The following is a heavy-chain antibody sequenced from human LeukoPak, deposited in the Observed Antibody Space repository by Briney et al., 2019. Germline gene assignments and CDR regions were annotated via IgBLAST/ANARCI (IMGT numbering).Heavy chain of an antibody. CDR1: GGSISSYY. CDR2: IYYSGST. V-gene: IGHV4-59*12. CDR3: ARGGWNDASSAEGWGYYYYMDV. Sequence: SETLSLTCTVSGGSISSYYWSWIRQPPGKGLEWFWYIYYSGSTNYNPSLKSRVTISVDTAKNQFSLKLSSVTAADTAVYYCARGGWNDASSAEGWGYYYYMDVWGKGTTVTVSS. J-gene: IGHJ6*03. D-gene: IGHD1-1*01.